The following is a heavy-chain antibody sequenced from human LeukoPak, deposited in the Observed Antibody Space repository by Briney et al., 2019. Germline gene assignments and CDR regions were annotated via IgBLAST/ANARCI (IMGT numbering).Heavy chain of an antibody. V-gene: IGHV4-34*01. J-gene: IGHJ4*02. CDR1: GGSFSGYY. D-gene: IGHD3-22*01. CDR3: ARFAFRRLTYYYDSSGYPSPGLDY. Sequence: SETLSLTCAVYGGSFSGYYWSWIRQPPGKGLEWIGEINHSGSTNYNPSLKSRVTISVDTSKNQFSLKLSSVTAADTAVYYCARFAFRRLTYYYDSSGYPSPGLDYWGQGTLVTVSS. CDR2: INHSGST.